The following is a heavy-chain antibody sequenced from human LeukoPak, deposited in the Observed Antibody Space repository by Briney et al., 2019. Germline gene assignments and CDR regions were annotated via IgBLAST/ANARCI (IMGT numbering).Heavy chain of an antibody. CDR1: GYTFTTYW. D-gene: IGHD2-15*01. J-gene: IGHJ6*02. V-gene: IGHV5-51*01. CDR2: IYPGDSDT. CDR3: ARNSHSNGMDV. Sequence: GESLKISCQGSGYTFTTYWIGVVRQMPGEGLEWMGIIYPGDSDTTYSPSFQGQVTFSADKSISTAYLQWRSLKASDTAMYYCARNSHSNGMDVWGQGTTVTVSS.